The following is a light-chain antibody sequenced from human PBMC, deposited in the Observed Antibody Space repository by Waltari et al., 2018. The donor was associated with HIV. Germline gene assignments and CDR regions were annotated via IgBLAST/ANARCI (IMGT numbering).Light chain of an antibody. CDR1: NSNIGSNS. J-gene: IGLJ1*01. CDR2: DNH. V-gene: IGLV1-51*01. Sequence: QSVLTQPPSVSAAPGQKIGISCSGANSNIGSNSVSWYQQSPGRTPQPLIYDNHRQPSEPPYRSAGSKAGTSGTLDSAGLQAGDEADYYCGTGDSGLNAYVFGSGTKVTVL. CDR3: GTGDSGLNAYV.